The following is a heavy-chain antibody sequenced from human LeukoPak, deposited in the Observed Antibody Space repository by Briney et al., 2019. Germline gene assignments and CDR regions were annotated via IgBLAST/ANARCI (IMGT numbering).Heavy chain of an antibody. Sequence: PGGSLRLSCAASGFTVSSNYMSWVRQAPGKGLEWVSVIYSGGSTYYADSVKGRFTISRDNSKNTLYLQMNSLRAEDTAVYYCARDLVVVAATWGWWFDPWGQGTLVTVSS. V-gene: IGHV3-66*01. CDR3: ARDLVVVAATWGWWFDP. CDR1: GFTVSSNY. D-gene: IGHD2-15*01. CDR2: IYSGGST. J-gene: IGHJ5*02.